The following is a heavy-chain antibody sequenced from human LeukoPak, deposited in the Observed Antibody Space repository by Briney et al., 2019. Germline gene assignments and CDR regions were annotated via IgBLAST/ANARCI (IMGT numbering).Heavy chain of an antibody. CDR2: INPNSGGT. J-gene: IGHJ5*02. V-gene: IGHV1-2*06. CDR1: GYTFTGYY. CDR3: AREDRHMNWFDP. Sequence: ASVKVSCKASGYTFTGYYMHWVRQAPGQGLEWMGRINPNSGGTNYAQKFQGRVTMTTDTSTSTAYMEVRSLRSDDTAVYYCAREDRHMNWFDPWGQGTLVTVSS.